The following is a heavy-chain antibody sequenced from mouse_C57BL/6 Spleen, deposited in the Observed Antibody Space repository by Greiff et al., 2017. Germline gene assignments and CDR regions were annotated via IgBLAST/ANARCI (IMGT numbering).Heavy chain of an antibody. D-gene: IGHD2-10*02. CDR1: GYSITSGYD. J-gene: IGHJ1*03. CDR2: ISYSGST. V-gene: IGHV3-1*01. Sequence: EVQLQESGPGMVKPSQSLSLTCTVTGYSITSGYDWHWIRHFPGNKLEWMGYISYSGSTNYNPSLKSRISITHDTSKNHFFLKLNSVTTEDTATYYCARMRYGNYGRYFDVWGTGTTVTVSS. CDR3: ARMRYGNYGRYFDV.